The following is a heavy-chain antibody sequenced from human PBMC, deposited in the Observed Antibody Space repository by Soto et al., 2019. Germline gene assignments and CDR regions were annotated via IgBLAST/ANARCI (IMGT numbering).Heavy chain of an antibody. CDR1: GGSISSGGYS. CDR2: NYHSGST. J-gene: IGHJ4*02. Sequence: TLSLTCAVSGGSISSGGYSWSWIRQPPGKGLEWIGYNYHSGSTYYNPSLKSRVTISVDRYKNQCSLKLSSVTAEDTAVYYCARAQNLYLDYWGQGTLVTVSS. V-gene: IGHV4-30-2*01. CDR3: ARAQNLYLDY.